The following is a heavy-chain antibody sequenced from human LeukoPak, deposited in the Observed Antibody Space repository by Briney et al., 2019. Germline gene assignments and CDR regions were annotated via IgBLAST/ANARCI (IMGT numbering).Heavy chain of an antibody. CDR2: INPSGGST. D-gene: IGHD6-13*01. Sequence: GASVKVSCKASGYTFTSYYMHWVRQAPGQGLEWMGIINPSGGSTSYAQKLQGRVTLTTDTSTSTAYMELRSLRSDDTAVYYCARDGYTSSWYPVDYWGQGTLVTVSS. CDR3: ARDGYTSSWYPVDY. CDR1: GYTFTSYY. V-gene: IGHV1-46*01. J-gene: IGHJ4*02.